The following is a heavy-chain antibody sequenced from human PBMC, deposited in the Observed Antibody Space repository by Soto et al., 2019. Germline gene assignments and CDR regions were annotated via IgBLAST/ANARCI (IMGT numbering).Heavy chain of an antibody. CDR3: AKSLSSDSSGDFYDW. D-gene: IGHD3-22*01. Sequence: EVQFLESGGGLVQPGGSLRLSCAASGFTFSNYAMSWVRQAPGKGLEWVSGIGGRATSAYYADSVKGRFAISRDNSYNTLCLQLNSLRAEDTAVYYCAKSLSSDSSGDFYDWWGQGPGVSVSS. J-gene: IGHJ4*02. CDR2: IGGRATSA. V-gene: IGHV3-23*01. CDR1: GFTFSNYA.